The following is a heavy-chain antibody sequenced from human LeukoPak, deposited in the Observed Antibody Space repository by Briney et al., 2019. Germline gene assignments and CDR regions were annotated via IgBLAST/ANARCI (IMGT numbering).Heavy chain of an antibody. CDR1: GGTFSSYA. Sequence: GASLKVSCKASGGTFSSYAISWVRQAPGQGLEWMGGIIPIFGTANYAQKFQGRVTITADESTSTAYMELSSLRSEDTAVYYCARDNIAVAGQYDYWGQGTLVTVSS. V-gene: IGHV1-69*13. J-gene: IGHJ4*02. CDR3: ARDNIAVAGQYDY. CDR2: IIPIFGTA. D-gene: IGHD6-19*01.